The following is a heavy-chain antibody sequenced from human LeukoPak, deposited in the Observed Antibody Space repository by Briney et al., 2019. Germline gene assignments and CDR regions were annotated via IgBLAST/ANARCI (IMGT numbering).Heavy chain of an antibody. CDR2: ISYDGSNK. J-gene: IGHJ6*02. V-gene: IGHV3-30-3*01. CDR1: GFTFSSYA. CDR3: ARDPYSSSWYPYYYYGMDV. D-gene: IGHD6-13*01. Sequence: GRSLRLSCAASGFTFSSYAMPWVRQAPGKGLEWVAVISYDGSNKYYADSVKGRFTISRDNSKNTLYLQMNSLRAEDTAVYYCARDPYSSSWYPYYYYGMDVWGQGTTVTVSS.